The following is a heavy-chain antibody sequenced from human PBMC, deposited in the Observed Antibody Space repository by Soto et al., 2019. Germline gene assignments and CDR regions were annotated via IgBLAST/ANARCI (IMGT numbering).Heavy chain of an antibody. CDR3: ARHRFNYYDDTVYYYFDY. J-gene: IGHJ4*02. V-gene: IGHV1-18*04. CDR2: ISGHNGNT. Sequence: QVQLVQSAAEVKKPGASVKVSCKASGYSFTSYGISWVRQAPGQGPEWMGWISGHNGNTNHPQSLQGRVTMTTDTSRNTAYMELRSLRSDATAVYYCARHRFNYYDDTVYYYFDYWGQGTLVTVSS. CDR1: GYSFTSYG. D-gene: IGHD3-22*01.